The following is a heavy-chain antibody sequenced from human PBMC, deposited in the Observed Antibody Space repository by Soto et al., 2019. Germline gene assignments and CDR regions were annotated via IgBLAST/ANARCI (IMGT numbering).Heavy chain of an antibody. Sequence: EVQLVESGGGLVQPGGSLRLSFAASGFTFSSYWMSCVRRAPGKGLEWVANIKQDGSEKYYVDSVKGRFTISSDNAKNALYLQMNSLRAEDTAVYYCARTRGMDVWGQGPTVTASS. CDR2: IKQDGSEK. CDR3: ARTRGMDV. V-gene: IGHV3-7*05. CDR1: GFTFSSYW. J-gene: IGHJ6*01.